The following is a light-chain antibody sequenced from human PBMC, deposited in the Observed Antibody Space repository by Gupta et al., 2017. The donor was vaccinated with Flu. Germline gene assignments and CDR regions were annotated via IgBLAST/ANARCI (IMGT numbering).Light chain of an antibody. Sequence: QSVLTQPPSAYGTTGQRVTISCSGSSTNIGSNTVNWYQQLPGTAPKLLIYSNNQRPSGVPDRCSGSKSGTSASLAISGLQSEEEADYYCAAWDDSLNGFYVFGTGTKVTVL. J-gene: IGLJ1*01. CDR3: AAWDDSLNGFYV. CDR1: STNIGSNT. V-gene: IGLV1-44*01. CDR2: SNN.